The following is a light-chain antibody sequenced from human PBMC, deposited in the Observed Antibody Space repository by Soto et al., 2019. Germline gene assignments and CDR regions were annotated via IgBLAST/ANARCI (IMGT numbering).Light chain of an antibody. J-gene: IGLJ3*02. V-gene: IGLV2-11*01. Sequence: QSALTQPRSVSGSPGQSVTISCTAASSDGGTYNYVSWYQQHPGKAPKLMIYDVTKRPSGVPDRVSGSKSGNTASLTISGLQAEDEADYYCFSYAGYYTLLFGGGTKLTVL. CDR3: FSYAGYYTLL. CDR2: DVT. CDR1: SSDGGTYNY.